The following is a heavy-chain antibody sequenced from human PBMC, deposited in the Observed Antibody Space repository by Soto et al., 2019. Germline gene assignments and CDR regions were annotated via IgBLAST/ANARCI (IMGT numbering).Heavy chain of an antibody. D-gene: IGHD3-10*01. CDR3: TTDMRYYGAGGYIEYYYGMDV. CDR1: GFTFSNAW. V-gene: IGHV3-15*01. J-gene: IGHJ6*02. Sequence: GGSLRLSCAASGFTFSNAWMSWVRQAPGKGLEWVGRIKSKTDGGTTDYAAPVKGRFTISRDDSKNTLYLQMNSLKTEDTAVYYCTTDMRYYGAGGYIEYYYGMDVWGQGTTVTVSS. CDR2: IKSKTDGGTT.